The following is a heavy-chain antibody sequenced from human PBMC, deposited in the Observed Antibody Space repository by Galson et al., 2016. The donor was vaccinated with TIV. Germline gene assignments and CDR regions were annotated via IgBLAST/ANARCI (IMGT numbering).Heavy chain of an antibody. CDR3: ARSTARGACIDY. D-gene: IGHD3-10*01. CDR2: IDWDDDK. J-gene: IGHJ4*02. CDR1: GFSLNTSGMR. Sequence: PALVKPTQTLTLTGTFSGFSLNTSGMRVSWIRQPPGKALEWLARIDWDDDKFYSTSLKSRLTISKDTSKHQVVLRMMNLDPEDTATYFCARSTARGACIDYWGQGTLVTVSS. V-gene: IGHV2-70*04.